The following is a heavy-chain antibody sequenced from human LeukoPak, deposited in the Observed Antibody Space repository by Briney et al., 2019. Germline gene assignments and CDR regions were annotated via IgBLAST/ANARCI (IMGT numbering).Heavy chain of an antibody. CDR1: GFTFSSYA. CDR3: VRGAYSSSWLNFDY. D-gene: IGHD6-13*01. J-gene: IGHJ4*02. CDR2: IPYDGSNK. V-gene: IGHV3-30*04. Sequence: PGGSLRLSCAASGFTFSSYAMHWVRQAPGKGLEWVALIPYDGSNKYYADSVKGRLTVSRDNSKNTLYLQMNSLRAEDTAVYYCVRGAYSSSWLNFDYWGQGTLVTVSS.